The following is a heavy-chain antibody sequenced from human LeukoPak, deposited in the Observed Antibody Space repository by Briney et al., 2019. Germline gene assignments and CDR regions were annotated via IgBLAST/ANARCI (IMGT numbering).Heavy chain of an antibody. D-gene: IGHD4-23*01. CDR3: ARSVVTLYWYFDL. J-gene: IGHJ2*01. CDR1: GGSISSYY. Sequence: SETLSLTCTVSGGSISSYYWSWIRQPPGKGLEWIGYIYYSGSTNYNPSLKSRVTISLDTSKNQFSLKLSSVTTADTAVYYCARSVVTLYWYFDLWGRGTLVTVSS. V-gene: IGHV4-59*01. CDR2: IYYSGST.